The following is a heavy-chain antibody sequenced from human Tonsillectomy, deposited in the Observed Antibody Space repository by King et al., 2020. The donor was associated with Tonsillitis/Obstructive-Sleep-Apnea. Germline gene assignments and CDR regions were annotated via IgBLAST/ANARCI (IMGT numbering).Heavy chain of an antibody. J-gene: IGHJ5*02. CDR2: IYPGDSDI. V-gene: IGHV5-51*01. Sequence: QLVQSGAELKKPGESLRISCKGSAYTFNNYWIAWVRQMPGKGLEWMGIIYPGDSDIRYSPSFQGQVTISADKYINTAYLQWSSLKASDTAMYYCARFVGKVVPPAINWFDPWGQGTLVTVSS. CDR3: ARFVGKVVPPAINWFDP. CDR1: AYTFNNYW. D-gene: IGHD2-2*02.